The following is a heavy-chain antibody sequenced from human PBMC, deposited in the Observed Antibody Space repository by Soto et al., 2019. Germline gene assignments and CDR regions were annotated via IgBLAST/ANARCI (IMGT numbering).Heavy chain of an antibody. V-gene: IGHV3-15*01. CDR1: GFTFSNAW. CDR2: IKSKTDGGTT. Sequence: PGGSLRLSCAASGFTFSNAWMSWVRQAPGKGLEWVGRIKSKTDGGTTDYAAPVKGRFTISRDDSKNTLYLQMNSLKTEDTAVYYCTTDPFRHYYYYGMDVWGQGTTVTVSS. CDR3: TTDPFRHYYYYGMDV. J-gene: IGHJ6*02. D-gene: IGHD3-10*01.